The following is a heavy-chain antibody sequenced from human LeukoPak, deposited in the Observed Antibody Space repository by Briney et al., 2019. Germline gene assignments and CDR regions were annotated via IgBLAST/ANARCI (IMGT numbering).Heavy chain of an antibody. CDR1: GGTFSSYA. V-gene: IGHV1-69*04. D-gene: IGHD6-19*01. CDR2: IIPILGIA. J-gene: IGHJ3*02. CDR3: ARAYSSGWYPSAPPDAFDI. Sequence: SVKVSCKASGGTFSSYAISWVRQAPGQGLEWMGRIIPILGIANYAQKFQGRVTITADKSTSTAYMELSSLRSEDTAVYYCARAYSSGWYPSAPPDAFDIWGQGTMVTVSS.